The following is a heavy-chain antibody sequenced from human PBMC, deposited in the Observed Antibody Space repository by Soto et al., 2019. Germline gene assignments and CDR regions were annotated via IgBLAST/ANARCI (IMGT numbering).Heavy chain of an antibody. CDR1: GFTFSSYG. Sequence: QVQLVESGGGVVQPGRSLRLSCAASGFTFSSYGMHWVRQAPGKGLEWVAVIWYDGSNKYYADSVKGRFTISRDNSNNTLYMQMNSLRAEDTAVYYCGIDPDYDFCSGYYNKPFFDYWGQGTLVTVSS. D-gene: IGHD3-3*01. CDR2: IWYDGSNK. CDR3: GIDPDYDFCSGYYNKPFFDY. V-gene: IGHV3-33*01. J-gene: IGHJ4*02.